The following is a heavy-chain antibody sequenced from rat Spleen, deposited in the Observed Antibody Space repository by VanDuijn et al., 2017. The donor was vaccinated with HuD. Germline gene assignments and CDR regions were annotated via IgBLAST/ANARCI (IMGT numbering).Heavy chain of an antibody. Sequence: EVQLVESGGGLVQPGRSLKLSCAASGFTFSDYNMAWVRQAPKKGLEWVASISSGGGGTYYPESVKGRFTISRDNAKNTLFLQMDSLRSEDTATYYCASLMYTTDSDYWGQGVMVTVSS. D-gene: IGHD1-6*01. CDR1: GFTFSDYN. J-gene: IGHJ2*01. CDR3: ASLMYTTDSDY. CDR2: ISSGGGGT. V-gene: IGHV5-7*01.